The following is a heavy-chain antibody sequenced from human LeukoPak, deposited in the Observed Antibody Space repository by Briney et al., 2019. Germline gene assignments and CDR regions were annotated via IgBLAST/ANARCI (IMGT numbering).Heavy chain of an antibody. J-gene: IGHJ4*02. CDR3: AKGGGRYSYGGNDY. CDR2: IGGPGVNT. CDR1: GFTFSSYA. Sequence: GGSLRLSCAASGFTFSSYAMSWVRQAPGKGLEWVSGIGGPGVNTYYADSVKGRFTISRDNSKSTLYLQMNSLRAEDTAEYYCAKGGGRYSYGGNDYWGQGTLVTVAS. V-gene: IGHV3-23*01. D-gene: IGHD5-18*01.